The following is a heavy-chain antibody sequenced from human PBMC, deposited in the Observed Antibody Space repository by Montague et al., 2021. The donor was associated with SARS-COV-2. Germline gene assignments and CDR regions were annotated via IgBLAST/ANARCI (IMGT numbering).Heavy chain of an antibody. CDR2: ISHDGREI. Sequence: SLRLSCAASRFTFITYGMHWVRQAPGKGLEWVAVISHDGREIHYADSVKGRFTIARDDPKNTLYLQLDSLRGEDTAVYNCAKDMGGIYDKYMDVWGKGTTGIVSS. D-gene: IGHD2/OR15-2a*01. CDR1: RFTFITYG. V-gene: IGHV3-30*04. CDR3: AKDMGGIYDKYMDV. J-gene: IGHJ6*03.